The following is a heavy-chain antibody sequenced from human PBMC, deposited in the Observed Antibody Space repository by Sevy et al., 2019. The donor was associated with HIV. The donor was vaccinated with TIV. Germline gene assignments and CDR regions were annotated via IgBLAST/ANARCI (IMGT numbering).Heavy chain of an antibody. Sequence: GRSLRLSCAASGFAFSNYYAMHWVRQAPGKGLEWVATVSSDGTTRSYVDSIKGRFSLSRDNSKNTLYLQMNNLTPEDTAVYYCAKEGYYYDSRSSDWFDPWGPGALVTVSS. V-gene: IGHV3-30*18. D-gene: IGHD3-22*01. CDR3: AKEGYYYDSRSSDWFDP. J-gene: IGHJ5*02. CDR2: VSSDGTTR. CDR1: GFAFSNYYA.